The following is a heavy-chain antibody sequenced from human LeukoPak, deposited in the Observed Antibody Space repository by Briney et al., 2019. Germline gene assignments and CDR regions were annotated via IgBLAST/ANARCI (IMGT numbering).Heavy chain of an antibody. V-gene: IGHV3-21*01. Sequence: GSLRLSCAASGFTFSSYIMNWVRQAPGKGLEWVSSISGSSRHKYYADSVKGRFTISRDNAKNSLYLQMNSLRAEDTAVYYCARTANFAAGYYIDYWGQGTLVTVSS. CDR2: ISGSSRHK. CDR1: GFTFSSYI. J-gene: IGHJ4*02. D-gene: IGHD6-13*01. CDR3: ARTANFAAGYYIDY.